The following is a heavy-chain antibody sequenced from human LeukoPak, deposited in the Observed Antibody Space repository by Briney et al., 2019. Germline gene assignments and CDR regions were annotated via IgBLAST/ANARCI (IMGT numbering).Heavy chain of an antibody. V-gene: IGHV3-30-3*01. D-gene: IGHD3-22*01. CDR3: ARDRFYYDSSGPGTGNYGLDV. Sequence: GGSLRLSCAVSGFTFSNYAIHWVRQAPGKGLEWVALISYDGSNKYYADSVKGRFTISRDNSKNTLYLQMNSLRIEDTAVYYCARDRFYYDSSGPGTGNYGLDVWGQGTTVTVSS. J-gene: IGHJ6*02. CDR2: ISYDGSNK. CDR1: GFTFSNYA.